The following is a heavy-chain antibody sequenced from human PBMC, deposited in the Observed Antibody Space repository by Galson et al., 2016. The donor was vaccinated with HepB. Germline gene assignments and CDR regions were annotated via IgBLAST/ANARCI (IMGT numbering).Heavy chain of an antibody. J-gene: IGHJ6*04. V-gene: IGHV3-23*01. CDR2: ISRSGDST. D-gene: IGHD1-26*01. Sequence: SLRLSCAASGFIFSRYGMTWVRQAPGKGLLGVPSISRSGDSTDYADSVKGRFTISRDNSKNTLSLKMNSLGVEDTAVDYCVQRSTAPAVWGRGTTVTVSS. CDR1: GFIFSRYG. CDR3: VQRSTAPAV.